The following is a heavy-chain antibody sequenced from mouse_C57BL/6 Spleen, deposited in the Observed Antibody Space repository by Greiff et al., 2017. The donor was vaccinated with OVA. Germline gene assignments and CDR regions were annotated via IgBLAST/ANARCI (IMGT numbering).Heavy chain of an antibody. CDR1: GYSITSGYY. V-gene: IGHV3-6*01. CDR2: ISYDGSN. D-gene: IGHD1-1*02. Sequence: EVKLVESGPGLVKPSQSLSLTCSVTGYSITSGYYWNWIRQFPGNKLEWMGYISYDGSNNYNPSLKNRISITRDTSKNQFFLKLNSVTTEDTATYYCANYGDWYFDVWGTGTTVTVSS. CDR3: ANYGDWYFDV. J-gene: IGHJ1*03.